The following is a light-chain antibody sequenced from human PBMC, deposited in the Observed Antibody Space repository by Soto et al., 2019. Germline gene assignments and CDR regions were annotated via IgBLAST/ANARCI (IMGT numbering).Light chain of an antibody. Sequence: EIVLTQSPATLSLSPGERATLSCRASQSVSSYLAWYQQKPGQAPRLLIYDASNRATGIPARFSGSGSGTGFTLPISRLEPEDFAVYYCQQRSNWPFTFGPGDQVDIK. V-gene: IGKV3-11*01. CDR2: DAS. CDR3: QQRSNWPFT. CDR1: QSVSSY. J-gene: IGKJ3*01.